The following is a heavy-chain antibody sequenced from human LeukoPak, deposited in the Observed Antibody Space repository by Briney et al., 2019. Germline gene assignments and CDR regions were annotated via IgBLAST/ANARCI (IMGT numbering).Heavy chain of an antibody. CDR3: ARHQCHQLVRGAFDY. D-gene: IGHD6-13*01. Sequence: SGTLSLTCTVSGCSISSSSYYWGWLRQPPGKEREWSGSIYYSESTYYNPGLKSRVSISVNTSKFQFSLKLSSVTAADTAVYYCARHQCHQLVRGAFDYWGQGTLVTVSS. J-gene: IGHJ4*02. CDR1: GCSISSSSYY. CDR2: IYYSEST. V-gene: IGHV4-39*01.